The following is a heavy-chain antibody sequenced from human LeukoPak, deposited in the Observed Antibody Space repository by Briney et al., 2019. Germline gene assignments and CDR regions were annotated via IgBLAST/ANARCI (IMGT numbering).Heavy chain of an antibody. CDR2: ISSDGFDK. Sequence: SGGSLRLSCAASGFTFSDSALHWVRQAPGKGLEWVAVISSDGFDKYYADSVKGRCTISRDNSNSTMYLQMSNLRAEDTAVYYCAKALAMTTVGYLQHWGQGTLVTVSS. J-gene: IGHJ4*02. D-gene: IGHD4-11*01. CDR1: GFTFSDSA. CDR3: AKALAMTTVGYLQH. V-gene: IGHV3-30*18.